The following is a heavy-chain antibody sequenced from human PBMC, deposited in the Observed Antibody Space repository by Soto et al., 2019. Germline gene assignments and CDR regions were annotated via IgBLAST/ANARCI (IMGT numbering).Heavy chain of an antibody. D-gene: IGHD2-2*01. CDR1: GFTFSSYA. Sequence: RLSCAASGFTFSSYAMSWVRQAPGKGLEWVSAISGSGGSTYYADSVKGRFTISRDNSKNTLYLQMNSLRAEGTAVYYCAKDQEEMATMGCYGYWGQGTLVTVSS. CDR2: ISGSGGST. J-gene: IGHJ4*02. CDR3: AKDQEEMATMGCYGY. V-gene: IGHV3-23*01.